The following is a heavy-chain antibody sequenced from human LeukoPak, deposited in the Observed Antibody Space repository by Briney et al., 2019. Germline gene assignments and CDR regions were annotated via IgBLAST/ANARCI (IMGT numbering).Heavy chain of an antibody. D-gene: IGHD2-2*01. CDR1: GFTVSSNY. J-gene: IGHJ4*02. CDR2: IYSGGST. CDR3: ARDQFRTVVPAAHFDF. V-gene: IGHV3-53*05. Sequence: AGGSLRLSCAASGFTVSSNYMSWVRQAPGKGLEWVSVIYSGGSTYYADSVKGRFTISRDNSKNTLYLQMNSLRAEDTAVYYCARDQFRTVVPAAHFDFWGQGTLVIVSS.